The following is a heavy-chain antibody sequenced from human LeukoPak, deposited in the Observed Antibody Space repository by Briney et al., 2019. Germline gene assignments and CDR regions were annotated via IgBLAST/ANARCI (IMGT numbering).Heavy chain of an antibody. D-gene: IGHD3-10*01. Sequence: SETLSLTCTVSGGSISSYYWSWIRQPPGKGLEWIGYIYYSGSTNYNPSLKSRVTISVDKSKSQFSLKLSSVTAADTAVYYCASYMVRGVLPGYYYGMDVWGQGTTVTVSS. CDR2: IYYSGST. CDR1: GGSISSYY. J-gene: IGHJ6*02. CDR3: ASYMVRGVLPGYYYGMDV. V-gene: IGHV4-59*12.